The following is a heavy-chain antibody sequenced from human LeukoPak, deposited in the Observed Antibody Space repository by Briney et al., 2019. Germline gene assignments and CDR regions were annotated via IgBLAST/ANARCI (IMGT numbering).Heavy chain of an antibody. Sequence: PGGSLRLSCAASGFTVSTNCMTWVRQAPGKGLEWVSVIYSGGSTYYADSVKGRFTISRDNSKNTLYLQMNNLRAEDTAVYYCARDSRYYYDSSGYYYFDYWGQGTLVTVSS. J-gene: IGHJ4*02. CDR2: IYSGGST. CDR1: GFTVSTNC. CDR3: ARDSRYYYDSSGYYYFDY. V-gene: IGHV3-66*01. D-gene: IGHD3-22*01.